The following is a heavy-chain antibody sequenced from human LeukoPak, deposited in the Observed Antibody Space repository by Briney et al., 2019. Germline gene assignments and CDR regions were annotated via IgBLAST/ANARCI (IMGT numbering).Heavy chain of an antibody. CDR2: IWYDGSNK. Sequence: GTSLRLSCATSGFTFRSHAMHWVRQSPGKGLEWVAIIWYDGSNKYYADSVKGRFTIARDNSKNTLYLQMNSLRAEDTAVYYCARLTGAGTRYFDSWGQGTLVTVSS. CDR3: ARLTGAGTRYFDS. J-gene: IGHJ4*02. V-gene: IGHV3-33*01. D-gene: IGHD6-13*01. CDR1: GFTFRSHA.